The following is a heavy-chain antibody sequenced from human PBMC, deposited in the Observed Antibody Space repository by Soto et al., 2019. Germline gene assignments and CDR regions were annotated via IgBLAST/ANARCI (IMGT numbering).Heavy chain of an antibody. CDR3: ARLGTYYDFWSGYPNWFDP. CDR1: GDSISSGYY. D-gene: IGHD3-3*01. CDR2: IYHTGIT. Sequence: SETLSLTCAVSGDSISSGYYWAWIRQPPGKGLEWIGSIYHTGITYYNPSLKSRVTISVDTSKNQFSLKLSSVTAADTAVYYCARLGTYYDFWSGYPNWFDPWGQGTLVTVSS. V-gene: IGHV4-38-2*01. J-gene: IGHJ5*02.